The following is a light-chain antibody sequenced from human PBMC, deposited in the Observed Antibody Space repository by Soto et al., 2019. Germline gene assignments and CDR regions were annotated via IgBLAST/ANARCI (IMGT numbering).Light chain of an antibody. CDR3: SSYTSRSTRLYV. J-gene: IGLJ1*01. CDR2: DVS. CDR1: SSDVGGYNY. Sequence: QSALTQPASVSGSPGQSITISCTGTSSDVGGYNYVSWYQQHPGKAPKLMIYDVSNRPSGVSNRVSGSKSGNTASLTISGLQAEDEADYYCSSYTSRSTRLYVFGTGTKVTVL. V-gene: IGLV2-14*01.